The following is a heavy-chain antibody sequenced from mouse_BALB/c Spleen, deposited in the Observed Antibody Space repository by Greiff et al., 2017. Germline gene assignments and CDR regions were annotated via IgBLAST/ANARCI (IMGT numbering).Heavy chain of an antibody. J-gene: IGHJ4*01. CDR2: ISNGGGST. CDR3: ARHSGTATVYYYAMDY. CDR1: GFTFSSYT. V-gene: IGHV5-12-2*01. D-gene: IGHD1-2*01. Sequence: EVKVVESGGGLVQPGGSLKLSCAASGFTFSSYTMSWVRQTPEKRLEWVAYISNGGGSTYYPDTVKGRFTISRDNAKNTLYLQMSSLKSEDTAMYYCARHSGTATVYYYAMDYWGQGTSVTVSS.